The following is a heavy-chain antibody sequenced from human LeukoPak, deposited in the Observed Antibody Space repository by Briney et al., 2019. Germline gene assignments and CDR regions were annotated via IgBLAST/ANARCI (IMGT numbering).Heavy chain of an antibody. Sequence: SETLSLTCTVSGGSISSSSYYWGWIRQPPGKGLEWIGSIYYSGSTYYNPSLKSRVTISVDTSKNQFSLKLSSVTAADTAVYYCARVFPVPDAFDIWGQGTMVTVSS. CDR2: IYYSGST. CDR3: ARVFPVPDAFDI. V-gene: IGHV4-39*07. D-gene: IGHD3-10*01. CDR1: GGSISSSSYY. J-gene: IGHJ3*02.